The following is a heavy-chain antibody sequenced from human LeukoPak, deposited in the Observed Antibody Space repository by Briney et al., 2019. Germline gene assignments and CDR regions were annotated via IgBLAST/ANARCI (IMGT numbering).Heavy chain of an antibody. D-gene: IGHD3-10*01. J-gene: IGHJ6*02. Sequence: GGSLRLSCAASGFTFSSYSMNWVRQAPGKGLEWVSYISSSTSTIYYADSVKGRFTISRDNAKNSLYLQMNSLRAEDTAVYYCARLWFGEVLGYYYGMDVWGQGTTVTVSS. CDR2: ISSSTSTI. CDR1: GFTFSSYS. CDR3: ARLWFGEVLGYYYGMDV. V-gene: IGHV3-48*01.